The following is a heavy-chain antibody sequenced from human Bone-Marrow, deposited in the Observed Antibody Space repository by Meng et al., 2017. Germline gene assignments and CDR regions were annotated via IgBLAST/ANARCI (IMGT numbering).Heavy chain of an antibody. CDR2: INAGSGNT. J-gene: IGHJ4*02. CDR1: GQHLTSNT. D-gene: IGHD6-13*01. Sequence: QVQLVQSGAEAKRPGVSVKVSCRASGQHLTSNTLHWVRQAPGQRLEWMGWINAGSGNTKYSQKFQGRLIINRDTSASTGYMELSSLRSEDTAVYYCALGLGGTDSNWLYYFDYWGQGTLVTVSS. CDR3: ALGLGGTDSNWLYYFDY. V-gene: IGHV1-3*01.